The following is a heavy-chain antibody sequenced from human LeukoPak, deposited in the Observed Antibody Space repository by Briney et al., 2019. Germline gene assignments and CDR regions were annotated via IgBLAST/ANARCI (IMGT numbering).Heavy chain of an antibody. V-gene: IGHV1-18*01. CDR1: GYTFTSYG. Sequence: GTSVKVSCKASGYTFTSYGISWVRQAPGQGLEWMGWISAYNGNTNYAQKLQGRVTMTTDTSTSTAYMELRSLRSDDTAVYYCARDSGSAIYIVATRRWFDPWGQGTLVTVSS. J-gene: IGHJ5*02. CDR3: ARDSGSAIYIVATRRWFDP. CDR2: ISAYNGNT. D-gene: IGHD5-12*01.